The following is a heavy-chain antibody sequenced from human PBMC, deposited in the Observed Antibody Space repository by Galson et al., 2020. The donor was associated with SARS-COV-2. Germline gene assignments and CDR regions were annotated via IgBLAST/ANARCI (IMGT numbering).Heavy chain of an antibody. Sequence: GGSLRLSCAASGFTFSRYAMSWVRQAPGKGLEWVSTISESAIGTYSADSVKGRFTISRDNSKNTLYLQMNSLRAEDTAVYYCAKGVGYCSGGGCGYFDYWGQGTLVTVSS. V-gene: IGHV3-23*01. CDR1: GFTFSRYA. CDR2: ISESAIGT. D-gene: IGHD2-15*01. J-gene: IGHJ4*02. CDR3: AKGVGYCSGGGCGYFDY.